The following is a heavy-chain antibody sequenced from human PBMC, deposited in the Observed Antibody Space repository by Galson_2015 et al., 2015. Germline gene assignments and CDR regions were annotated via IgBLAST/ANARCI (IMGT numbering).Heavy chain of an antibody. V-gene: IGHV3-15*01. CDR1: GFTFSYAW. CDR3: TTLFDSSGYYREAFEI. Sequence: SLRLSCAASGFTFSYAWTSWVRQAPGKGLEWVGRIKSKTDGGTTDYAAPEKGRFTISRDDSKNTLYLQMNSLKTEDTAVYYCTTLFDSSGYYREAFEIWGQGTMVTVSS. J-gene: IGHJ3*02. CDR2: IKSKTDGGTT. D-gene: IGHD3-22*01.